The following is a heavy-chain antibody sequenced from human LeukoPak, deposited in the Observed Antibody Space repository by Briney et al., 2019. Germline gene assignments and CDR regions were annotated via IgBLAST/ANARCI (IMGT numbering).Heavy chain of an antibody. V-gene: IGHV4-34*01. CDR2: INHSGST. J-gene: IGHJ6*03. CDR1: GGSFSGYY. D-gene: IGHD5-18*01. CDR3: ARGVPSGYSYGPPYYYYYMDV. Sequence: PSETLSLTCAVYGGSFSGYYWSWIRQPPGKGLEWIGEINHSGSTNYNPSLKSRVTISVDKSKNQFSLKLSSVTAADTAVYYCARGVPSGYSYGPPYYYYYMDVWGKGTTVTVSS.